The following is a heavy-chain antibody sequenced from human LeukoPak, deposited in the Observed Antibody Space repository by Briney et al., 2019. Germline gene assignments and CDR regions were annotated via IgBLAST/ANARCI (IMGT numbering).Heavy chain of an antibody. J-gene: IGHJ4*02. CDR3: VKGLVQTTMSYSVDY. V-gene: IGHV3-30*18. CDR1: GFTFSNYG. Sequence: PGGSLRLSCAASGFTFSNYGMHWVRQTPGKGLEWVALISSDGSKNIYADSVKGRFTISRDNSKNTAYLQMNSLRAEDTAVYYCVKGLVQTTMSYSVDYWGQGALVTVSS. CDR2: ISSDGSKN. D-gene: IGHD1-1*01.